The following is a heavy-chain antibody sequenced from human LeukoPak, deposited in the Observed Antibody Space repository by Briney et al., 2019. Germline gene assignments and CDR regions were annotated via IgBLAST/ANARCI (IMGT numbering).Heavy chain of an antibody. Sequence: ASVKVSCKASLYTFTTYYMHWVRQAPGQGLEWMAMINPTGGTTDYAQKFHGRITVTRDTSTSTVYMELTTLTSEDTAVYYCARDALSYDYSWGSYRHLGIDPWGQGTLVTVSS. D-gene: IGHD3-16*02. CDR3: ARDALSYDYSWGSYRHLGIDP. J-gene: IGHJ5*02. V-gene: IGHV1-46*01. CDR2: INPTGGTT. CDR1: LYTFTTYY.